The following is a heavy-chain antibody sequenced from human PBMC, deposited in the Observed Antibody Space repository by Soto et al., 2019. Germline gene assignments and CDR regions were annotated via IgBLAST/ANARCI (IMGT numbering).Heavy chain of an antibody. CDR2: VNNDGRNT. D-gene: IGHD3-3*01. J-gene: IGHJ4*02. V-gene: IGHV3-74*01. CDR3: AKDRGYYTRDENYFDY. CDR1: GFTFSNYR. Sequence: GGSLRLSSTTSGFTFSNYRMHWVRQAPGKEMMWVSRVNNDGRNTIYTDSVKGRFTISRDNAKNTMYLEMNSLRAEDTAVYYCAKDRGYYTRDENYFDYWGQGTLVTGSS.